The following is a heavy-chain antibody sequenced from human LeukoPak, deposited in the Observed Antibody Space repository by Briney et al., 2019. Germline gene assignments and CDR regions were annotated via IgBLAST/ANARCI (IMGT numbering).Heavy chain of an antibody. J-gene: IGHJ4*02. V-gene: IGHV3-53*01. CDR3: ARGIAVADTGFFDY. CDR2: IYSGGST. D-gene: IGHD6-19*01. CDR1: GFTVSNNY. Sequence: PGGSLRLSCAASGFTVSNNYMSWVRQAPGKGLEWVSVIYSGGSTYYADSVKGRFTISRDNSKSTLYLQMNSLRVEDTAVYYCARGIAVADTGFFDYWGQGTLVTVSS.